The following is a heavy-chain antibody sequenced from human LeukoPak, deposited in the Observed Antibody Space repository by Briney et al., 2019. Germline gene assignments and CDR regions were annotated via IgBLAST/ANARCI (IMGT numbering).Heavy chain of an antibody. CDR1: GGSISSYY. Sequence: PSETLSLTCTVSGGSISSYYWSWIRQPPGKGLEWIGYIYYSGSTNYNPSLKSRVTISVDTSKDQFSLKLSSVTAADTAVYYCARALLRYFDWLLYYWFDPWGQGTLVTVSS. CDR3: ARALLRYFDWLLYYWFDP. CDR2: IYYSGST. J-gene: IGHJ5*02. V-gene: IGHV4-59*08. D-gene: IGHD3-9*01.